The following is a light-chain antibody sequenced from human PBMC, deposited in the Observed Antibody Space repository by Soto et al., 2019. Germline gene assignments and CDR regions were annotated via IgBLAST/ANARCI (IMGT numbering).Light chain of an antibody. V-gene: IGKV3-11*01. J-gene: IGKJ4*01. CDR1: QSVSSY. CDR2: DAS. CDR3: QQGSSWPLT. Sequence: EIVLTQSPATLSSSPGERATLSCRASQSVSSYLAWYQQKPGQAPRLLIYDASNRATGIPARFTGSGSGTDFTLTISSLEPEDFAVYYCQQGSSWPLTFGGGTKVEIK.